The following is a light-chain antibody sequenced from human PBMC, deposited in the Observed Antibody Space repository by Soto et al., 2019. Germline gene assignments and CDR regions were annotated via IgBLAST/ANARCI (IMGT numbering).Light chain of an antibody. J-gene: IGLJ3*02. CDR3: GTWDDSLSTWV. CDR2: DNN. V-gene: IGLV1-51*01. CDR1: SSNIGKNY. Sequence: QSVLTQPPSVSAAPGQKVTISCSGGSSNIGKNYVSWYQQLPGAAPKLLIYDNNKRPSVIPDRFSGSKSGTSATLGITGLQTGDEADFYCGTWDDSLSTWVFGGGTKVTVL.